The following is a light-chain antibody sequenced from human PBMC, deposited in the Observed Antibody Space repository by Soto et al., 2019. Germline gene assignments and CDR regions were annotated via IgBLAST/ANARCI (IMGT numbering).Light chain of an antibody. Sequence: QSVLTQPPSASGSPGQSVAISCTGTSSDVGGYNYVSWYQQHPGKAPKLMIYEVNKRPSGVPDRFSGSKSGNTASLTVSGLQAEDEADYYCCSYVGGYSYVFGSGTKGTVL. CDR3: CSYVGGYSYV. CDR1: SSDVGGYNY. CDR2: EVN. V-gene: IGLV2-8*01. J-gene: IGLJ1*01.